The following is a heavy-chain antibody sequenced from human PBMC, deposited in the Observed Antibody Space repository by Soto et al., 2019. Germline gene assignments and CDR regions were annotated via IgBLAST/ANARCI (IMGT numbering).Heavy chain of an antibody. Sequence: EVQLLESGGDLVQPGGSPRLSCAASGFTFSTYALSWVRQAPGKGLEWVSAITGNGGSTYYADSVRGRFTISRDNSKNTLYLQMSSLRAEDTAVYYCAKNSAATIRVGYDYWGQGTLVTVSS. V-gene: IGHV3-23*01. J-gene: IGHJ4*02. CDR3: AKNSAATIRVGYDY. D-gene: IGHD5-12*01. CDR2: ITGNGGST. CDR1: GFTFSTYA.